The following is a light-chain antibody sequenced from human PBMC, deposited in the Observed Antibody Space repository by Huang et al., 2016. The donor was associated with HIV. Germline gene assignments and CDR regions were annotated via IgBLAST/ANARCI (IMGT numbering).Light chain of an antibody. CDR2: DAS. CDR1: QDISNY. CDR3: QQYDNVPLT. Sequence: DIQMTQSPSSLSASVGDRVTITCQASQDISNYLNWYQQKPGRAPKLLIYDASNLETGVPSRFSVSGSGTDFTFTISSLQPEDIATYFCQQYDNVPLTFGQGTRLEIK. J-gene: IGKJ5*01. V-gene: IGKV1-33*01.